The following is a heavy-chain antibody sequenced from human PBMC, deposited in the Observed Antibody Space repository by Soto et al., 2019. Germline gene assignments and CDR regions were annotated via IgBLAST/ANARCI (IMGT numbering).Heavy chain of an antibody. J-gene: IGHJ4*02. CDR1: GDSINSRY. V-gene: IGHV4-59*11. Sequence: PSETLSLTCSVSGDSINSRYWSWIRQPPGKGLEWIGYIDYVGSTNYAPSLQSRVTMSVDTSKNQVSLKLRYVTAADTDVYYCVRQRGNYFDFWGQGTLVTVSS. CDR3: VRQRGNYFDF. CDR2: IDYVGST. D-gene: IGHD3-10*01.